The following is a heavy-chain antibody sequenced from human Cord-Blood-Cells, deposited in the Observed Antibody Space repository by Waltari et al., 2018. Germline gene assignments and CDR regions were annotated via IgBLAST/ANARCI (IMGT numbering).Heavy chain of an antibody. V-gene: IGHV3-30*18. CDR2: ISYDGSNK. CDR1: GFTFSRYG. J-gene: IGHJ4*02. CDR3: AKTGQLVFDY. D-gene: IGHD6-6*01. Sequence: QVQLVESGGGVVQPGRSLRLSCAASGFTFSRYGLPWVRQAPGKGLEWVAVISYDGSNKYYADSVKGRFTISRDNSNNTLYLQMNSLRAEDTAVYYCAKTGQLVFDYWGQGTLVTVSS.